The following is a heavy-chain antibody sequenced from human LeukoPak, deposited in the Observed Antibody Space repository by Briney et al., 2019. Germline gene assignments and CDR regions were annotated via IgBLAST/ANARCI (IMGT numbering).Heavy chain of an antibody. CDR1: GGTFSSYA. CDR3: ASSRSRFLEWLIDYFDY. Sequence: ASVKVSCKASGGTFSSYAISWVRQAPGQGLEWMGRIIPILGIANYAQKFQGRVTITADKSTSTAYMELSSLRSEDTAVYYCASSRSRFLEWLIDYFDYWGQGTLVTVSS. D-gene: IGHD3-3*01. V-gene: IGHV1-69*04. CDR2: IIPILGIA. J-gene: IGHJ4*02.